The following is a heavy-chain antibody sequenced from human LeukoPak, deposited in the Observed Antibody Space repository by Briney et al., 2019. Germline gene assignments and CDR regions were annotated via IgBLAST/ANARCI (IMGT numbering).Heavy chain of an antibody. CDR3: ARDIKTGTGVWYGMDV. J-gene: IGHJ6*02. D-gene: IGHD1-1*01. CDR2: INHSGST. V-gene: IGHV4-34*01. Sequence: SETLSLTCAVYGGSFGGYYWSWIRQPPGKGLEWIGEINHSGSTNYNPSPKSRVTISVDTSKNQFSLKLSSVTAADTAVYYCARDIKTGTGVWYGMDVWGQGTTVTVSS. CDR1: GGSFGGYY.